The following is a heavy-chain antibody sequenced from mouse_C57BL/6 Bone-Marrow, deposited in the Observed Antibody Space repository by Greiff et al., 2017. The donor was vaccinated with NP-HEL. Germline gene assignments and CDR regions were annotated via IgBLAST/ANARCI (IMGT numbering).Heavy chain of an antibody. V-gene: IGHV1-72*01. J-gene: IGHJ3*01. Sequence: QVQLQQPGAELVKPGASVKLSCKASGYTFTSYGMHWVKQRPGRGLEWIGRIYPNSGGTKYNEKFKGKATLTVDKPSSTAYMQLSRLTSEDSAVYYCARGIYYDYAWFAYWGQGTLVTVSA. CDR1: GYTFTSYG. CDR2: IYPNSGGT. CDR3: ARGIYYDYAWFAY. D-gene: IGHD2-4*01.